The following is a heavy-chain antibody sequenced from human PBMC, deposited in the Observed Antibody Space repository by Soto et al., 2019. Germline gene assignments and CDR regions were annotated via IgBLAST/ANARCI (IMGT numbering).Heavy chain of an antibody. J-gene: IGHJ4*02. CDR1: GYSISSSNY. V-gene: IGHV4-38-2*01. CDR2: MYHSGST. Sequence: PSETLSLTCDVSGYSISSSNYWVWIRQPPGKGLEWIGSMYHSGSTYYNPSLTSRVTISVDTSKNQFSLKLNSVTATDTAVYYCARSPDRSAYYGFDYWGQGILVTVSS. CDR3: ARSPDRSAYYGFDY. D-gene: IGHD3-22*01.